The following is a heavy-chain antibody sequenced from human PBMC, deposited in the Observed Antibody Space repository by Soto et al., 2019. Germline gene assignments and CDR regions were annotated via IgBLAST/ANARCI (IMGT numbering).Heavy chain of an antibody. CDR1: GGSISSSSFH. CDR2: IYSSGST. V-gene: IGHV4-39*01. CDR3: ARRERAAGTDWWFDP. Sequence: PSETLSLTCTVSGGSISSSSFHWGWIRQPPGKGLEWIGSIYSSGSTYYSPSLKSRVTISVDTSKNQFSLQLSSVTAADTAVYYCARRERAAGTDWWFDPWGQGTLVTVS. J-gene: IGHJ5*02. D-gene: IGHD6-13*01.